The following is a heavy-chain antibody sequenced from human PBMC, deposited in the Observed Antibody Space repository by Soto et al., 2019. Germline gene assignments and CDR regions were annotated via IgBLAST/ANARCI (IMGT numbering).Heavy chain of an antibody. Sequence: SETLSLTCTVSGGSISSGGYYWSWIRQDPGKGLEWIGYIYYSGSTYYNPSLKSRVTISVDTSKNQFSLKLSSVTAADTAVYYCARRYGGNFDYWAQGTLVTVSS. V-gene: IGHV4-31*03. J-gene: IGHJ4*02. CDR1: GGSISSGGYY. D-gene: IGHD2-15*01. CDR2: IYYSGST. CDR3: ARRYGGNFDY.